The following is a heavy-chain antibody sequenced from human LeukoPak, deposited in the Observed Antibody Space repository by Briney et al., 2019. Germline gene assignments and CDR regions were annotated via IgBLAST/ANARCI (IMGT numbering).Heavy chain of an antibody. CDR2: INDRGDT. J-gene: IGHJ5*02. V-gene: IGHV4-34*01. Sequence: SETLSLTCAVYGCSFNSHYWNWIRQPPGKGLEWIGEINDRGDTNFNPSLKSRVTISVDSSKNQFSLKLRSMIAADTAVYYCARRQVAAAGGYTSFDPWGEGTLVTVSS. CDR3: ARRQVAAAGGYTSFDP. CDR1: GCSFNSHY. D-gene: IGHD6-13*01.